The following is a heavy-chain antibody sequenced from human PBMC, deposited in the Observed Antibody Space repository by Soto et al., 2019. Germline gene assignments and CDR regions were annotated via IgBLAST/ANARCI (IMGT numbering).Heavy chain of an antibody. CDR3: ARGRGGTYDAFDI. Sequence: QVQLRESGPGLVKPSETLSLTCTVSSGSIGTYFWSWIRQPPGTGLEWIGYIYYSGTTNYNPSLKSRVTIFRDTSKNQFSLRLSSVTAADTAVYYCARGRGGTYDAFDIWGQGTLVTVSS. CDR2: IYYSGTT. CDR1: SGSIGTYF. D-gene: IGHD1-26*01. V-gene: IGHV4-59*01. J-gene: IGHJ3*02.